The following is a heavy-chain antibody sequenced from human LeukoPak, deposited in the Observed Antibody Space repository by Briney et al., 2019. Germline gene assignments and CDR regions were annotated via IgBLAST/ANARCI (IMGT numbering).Heavy chain of an antibody. D-gene: IGHD6-19*01. Sequence: GGSLRLSCAASGFTFSSYGMHWVRQAPGKGLEWVAVISYDGSNKYYADSVKGRFTISRDNSKNTLYLQTNSLRAEDTAVYYCAKEGRGSGWYRGYDYYGMDVWGQGTTVTVSS. CDR1: GFTFSSYG. CDR3: AKEGRGSGWYRGYDYYGMDV. J-gene: IGHJ6*02. V-gene: IGHV3-30*18. CDR2: ISYDGSNK.